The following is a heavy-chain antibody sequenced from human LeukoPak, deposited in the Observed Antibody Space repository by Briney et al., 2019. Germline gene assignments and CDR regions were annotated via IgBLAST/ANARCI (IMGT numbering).Heavy chain of an antibody. CDR2: ISSGGST. V-gene: IGHV3-53*01. CDR1: EFTVSSNS. Sequence: GGSLRLSCAASEFTVSSNSMTWVRQAPGKGLEWVSVISSGGSTYYADSVKGRFTISRDNSKNTLYLQMNSLRAEDTAVYYCARYFYGMDVWGQGTTVTVSS. J-gene: IGHJ6*02. CDR3: ARYFYGMDV.